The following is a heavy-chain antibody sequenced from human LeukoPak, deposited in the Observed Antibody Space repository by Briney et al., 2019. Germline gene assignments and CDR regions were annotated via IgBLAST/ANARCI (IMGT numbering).Heavy chain of an antibody. CDR3: ARRDISSGWSFDY. V-gene: IGHV4-4*07. CDR2: IHTSGST. Sequence: SETLSLTCTVSGGSIGNYHWSWIRQPAGKGLEWIGQIHTSGSTNYNPPLKSRVSMSIDTTEDQVSLTIRPVTAADTAFYYCARRDISSGWSFDYWGQGTLVTVSS. D-gene: IGHD6-19*01. CDR1: GGSIGNYH. J-gene: IGHJ4*02.